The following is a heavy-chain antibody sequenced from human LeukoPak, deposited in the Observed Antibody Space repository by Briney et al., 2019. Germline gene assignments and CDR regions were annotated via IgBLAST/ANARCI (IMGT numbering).Heavy chain of an antibody. CDR3: ARHELGWFDP. J-gene: IGHJ5*02. CDR2: IDPSDSYT. D-gene: IGHD3-10*01. CDR1: GYSFTSYW. V-gene: IGHV5-10-1*01. Sequence: GESLQVSCKGSGYSFTSYWISWVRQMPGKGPEWMGRIDPSDSYTNYSPSFQGHVTISADKSISTAYLQWSSLKASDTAMYYRARHELGWFDPWGQGTLVTVSS.